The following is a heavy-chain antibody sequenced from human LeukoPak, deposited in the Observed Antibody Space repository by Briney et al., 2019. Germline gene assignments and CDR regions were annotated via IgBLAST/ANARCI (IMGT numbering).Heavy chain of an antibody. J-gene: IGHJ4*02. Sequence: GGSLRLSCAASGFTFSSYEMNWVRQAPGKGLEWVSYISSSGSTIYYADSVKGRFTISRDNAKNSLYLQMNSLRAEDTAVYYCARFTAYSSSWYYFDYWGQGTLVTVSS. CDR3: ARFTAYSSSWYYFDY. V-gene: IGHV3-48*03. D-gene: IGHD6-13*01. CDR2: ISSSGSTI. CDR1: GFTFSSYE.